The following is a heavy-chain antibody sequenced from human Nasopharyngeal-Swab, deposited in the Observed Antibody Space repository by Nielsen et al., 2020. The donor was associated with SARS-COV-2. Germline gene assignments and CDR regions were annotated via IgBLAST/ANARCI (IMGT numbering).Heavy chain of an antibody. V-gene: IGHV3-11*06. D-gene: IGHD1-26*01. J-gene: IGHJ5*02. Sequence: GESLKISCAASGFTFSDYYMSWIRQAPGKGLEWVSYISSSSSYTNYADSVKGRFTISRDNAKNSLYLQMNSLRAEDTAVYYCARDKVGATTFGWFDPWGQGTLVTVSS. CDR1: GFTFSDYY. CDR3: ARDKVGATTFGWFDP. CDR2: ISSSSSYT.